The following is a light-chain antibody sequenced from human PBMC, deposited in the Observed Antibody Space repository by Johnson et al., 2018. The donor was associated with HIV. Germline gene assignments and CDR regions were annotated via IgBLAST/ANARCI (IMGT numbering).Light chain of an antibody. CDR3: GTWDSSLSVYV. J-gene: IGLJ1*01. CDR1: SSNIGNNY. Sequence: SVLTQPPSVSAAPGQKVTISCSGSSSNIGNNYVSWYQQLPGTAPKLLIYENNKRPSGIPDRFSGSKSGTSATLGITGLKTGDEADYYCGTWDSSLSVYVFGTGTKVTVL. V-gene: IGLV1-51*02. CDR2: ENN.